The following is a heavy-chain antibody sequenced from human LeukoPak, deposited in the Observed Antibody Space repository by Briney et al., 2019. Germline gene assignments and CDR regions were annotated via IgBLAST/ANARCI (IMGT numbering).Heavy chain of an antibody. CDR2: ISACNGNT. V-gene: IGHV1-18*01. D-gene: IGHD1-7*01. CDR1: GYTFTSYG. Sequence: GASVKVSCKASGYTFTSYGISWVRQAPGQGLEWMGWISACNGNTNYAQKLQGRVTMTTDTSTSTAYMELRSLRSDDTAVYYCARPLVEWNWDSYHDAFDIWGQGTMVTVSS. CDR3: ARPLVEWNWDSYHDAFDI. J-gene: IGHJ3*02.